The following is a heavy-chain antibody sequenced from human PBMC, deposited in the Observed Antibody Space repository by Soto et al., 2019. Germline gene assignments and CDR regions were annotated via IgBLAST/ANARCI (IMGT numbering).Heavy chain of an antibody. CDR2: ISAYNGNT. CDR1: GYTFTSYG. CDR3: ALLYVGGSRSNWFVP. V-gene: IGHV1-18*01. D-gene: IGHD3-10*01. Sequence: ASVKVSCKASGYTFTSYGISWVRQAPGQGLEWMGWISAYNGNTNYAQKLQGRVTMTTDTSTSTAYMELRSLRSDDTAVYYCALLYVGGSRSNWFVPWGQGTLVTVSS. J-gene: IGHJ5*02.